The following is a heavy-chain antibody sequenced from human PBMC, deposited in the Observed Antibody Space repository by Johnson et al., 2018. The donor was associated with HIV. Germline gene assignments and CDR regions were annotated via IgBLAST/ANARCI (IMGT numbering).Heavy chain of an antibody. CDR1: GFTFSSYA. J-gene: IGHJ3*02. CDR2: ISGSGGIT. Sequence: VQLVESGGGLVQPGGSLRLSCAASGFTFSSYALTWVRQAPGRGLEWVSTISGSGGITYYADSVKGRFTRSRDNSKNTLYLQMNSLGAGDTAVYYCAKDQHGPLVPTVMRDDAFDIWGQGTMVTVSS. CDR3: AKDQHGPLVPTVMRDDAFDI. V-gene: IGHV3-23*04. D-gene: IGHD5-12*01.